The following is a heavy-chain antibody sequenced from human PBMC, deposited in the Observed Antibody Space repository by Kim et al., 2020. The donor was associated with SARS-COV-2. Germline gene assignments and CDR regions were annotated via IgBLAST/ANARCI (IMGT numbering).Heavy chain of an antibody. Sequence: SETLSLTCAVYGGSFSGYYWSWIRQPPGKGLEWIGEINHSGSTNYNPSLKSRVTISVDTSKNQFSLKLSSVTAADTAVYYCARGRAKYCSSTSCYGGHLNWFDPWGQGTLVTVSS. D-gene: IGHD2-2*01. J-gene: IGHJ5*02. V-gene: IGHV4-34*01. CDR2: INHSGST. CDR1: GGSFSGYY. CDR3: ARGRAKYCSSTSCYGGHLNWFDP.